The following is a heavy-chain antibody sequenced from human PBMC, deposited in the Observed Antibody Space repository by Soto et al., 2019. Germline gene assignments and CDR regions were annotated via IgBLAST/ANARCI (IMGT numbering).Heavy chain of an antibody. V-gene: IGHV4-39*01. CDR3: ARQLGVVAASYY. J-gene: IGHJ4*02. Sequence: SETLSLTCTVSGGSISSSSYYWGWIRQPPGKGLEWIGSIYYSGSTYYNPSLKSRVTISVDTSKNQFSLKLSSVTAADTAVYYCARQLGVVAASYYWGQGTLVTVSS. CDR1: GGSISSSSYY. CDR2: IYYSGST. D-gene: IGHD2-15*01.